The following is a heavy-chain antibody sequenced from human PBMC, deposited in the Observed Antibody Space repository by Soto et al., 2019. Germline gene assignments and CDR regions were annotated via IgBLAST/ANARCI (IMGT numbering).Heavy chain of an antibody. CDR1: GGSISSSNW. Sequence: SETLSLTCAVSGGSISSSNWWSWVRQPPGKGLEWIGEIYHSGSTNYNPSLKSRVTISVDKSKNQFSLKLSSVTAADTAVYYCAREVRGVIGYYYGIDVWGQGTTVTVSS. CDR3: AREVRGVIGYYYGIDV. V-gene: IGHV4-4*02. D-gene: IGHD3-10*01. J-gene: IGHJ6*02. CDR2: IYHSGST.